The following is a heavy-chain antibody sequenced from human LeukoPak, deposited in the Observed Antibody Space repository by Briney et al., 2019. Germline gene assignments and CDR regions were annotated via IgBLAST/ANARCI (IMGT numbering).Heavy chain of an antibody. Sequence: ASVKVSCKASGYTFTGYYMHWVRQAPGQGLEWMGWINPNSGGTNYAQKFQGRVTMTRDTSISTAYMELSRLRSDDTAVYYCARELSGSYSDFDYWGQGTLVTVSS. D-gene: IGHD1-26*01. CDR2: INPNSGGT. CDR3: ARELSGSYSDFDY. CDR1: GYTFTGYY. J-gene: IGHJ4*02. V-gene: IGHV1-2*02.